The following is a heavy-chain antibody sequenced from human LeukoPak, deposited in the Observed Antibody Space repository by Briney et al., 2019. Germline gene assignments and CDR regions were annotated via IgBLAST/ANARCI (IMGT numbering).Heavy chain of an antibody. CDR1: GGSFSGYY. V-gene: IGHV4-34*01. J-gene: IGHJ4*02. Sequence: SETLSLTCAVYGGSFSGYYWSWIRQPPGKGLEWIGEINHSGSTNYNPSLKSRVTISVDTSKNQFSLKLSSVTAADTAVYYCARGPGGLGYCSSTSCPYYFDYWGQGTLVTVSS. CDR2: INHSGST. D-gene: IGHD2-2*01. CDR3: ARGPGGLGYCSSTSCPYYFDY.